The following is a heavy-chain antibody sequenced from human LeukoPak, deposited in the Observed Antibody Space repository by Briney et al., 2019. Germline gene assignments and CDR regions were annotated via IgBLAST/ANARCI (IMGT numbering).Heavy chain of an antibody. CDR3: ARSQAYSGSYYGSAFDI. Sequence: SETLSLTCTVSGGSISSSSYYWGWIRQPPGKGLGWIGCIYYSGSTYYNPSLKSRVTISVDTSKNQSSLKLSSVTAADTAVYYCARSQAYSGSYYGSAFDIWGQGTMVTVSS. D-gene: IGHD1-26*01. J-gene: IGHJ3*02. CDR1: GGSISSSSYY. V-gene: IGHV4-39*07. CDR2: IYYSGST.